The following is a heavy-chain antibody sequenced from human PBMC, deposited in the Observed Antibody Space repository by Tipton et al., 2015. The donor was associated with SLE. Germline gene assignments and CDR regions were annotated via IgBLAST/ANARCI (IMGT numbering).Heavy chain of an antibody. V-gene: IGHV3-9*01. CDR3: AKGGYCGGDCYSSNWFDP. CDR2: ISWNSGSI. J-gene: IGHJ5*02. CDR1: GFTFSSYS. Sequence: SLRLSCAASGFTFSSYSMNWVRQAPGKGLEWVSGISWNSGSIGYADSVKGRFTISRDNAKNSLYLQMNSLRAEDTALYYCAKGGYCGGDCYSSNWFDPWGQGTLVTVSS. D-gene: IGHD2-21*01.